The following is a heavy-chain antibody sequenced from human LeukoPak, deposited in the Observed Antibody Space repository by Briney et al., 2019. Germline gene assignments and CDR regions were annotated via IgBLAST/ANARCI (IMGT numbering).Heavy chain of an antibody. V-gene: IGHV6-1*01. CDR1: GDSVSSTSAL. Sequence: SQTLSLTCATSGDSVSSTSALWNWIRQSPSRGLEWLGRTYCRSKWYSDYALSVKSRITINPDSSKNQSSLQLNSVTPEDTAVYYCARARIAVAGPSAFDVWGQGTKVTVSS. CDR3: ARARIAVAGPSAFDV. D-gene: IGHD6-19*01. J-gene: IGHJ3*01. CDR2: TYCRSKWYS.